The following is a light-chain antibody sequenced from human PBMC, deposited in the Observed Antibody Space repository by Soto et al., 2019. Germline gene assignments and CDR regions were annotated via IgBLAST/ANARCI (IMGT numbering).Light chain of an antibody. V-gene: IGKV1-17*01. CDR1: QDIRSD. Sequence: DIQMTQSPSSLSASVGDRVTITCRASQDIRSDLGWFQQKPGKAPKRLIYAASTLESGVPSRFSGSRSGTEFTLTISSLQPEDFAPYYCLQHNSYPFTFGPGTKVDIK. CDR3: LQHNSYPFT. CDR2: AAS. J-gene: IGKJ3*01.